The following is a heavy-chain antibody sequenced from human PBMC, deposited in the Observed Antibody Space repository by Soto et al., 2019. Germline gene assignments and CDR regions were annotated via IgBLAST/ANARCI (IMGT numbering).Heavy chain of an antibody. D-gene: IGHD1-1*01. CDR3: VTTVGYSWFFDL. J-gene: IGHJ2*01. Sequence: QLQLRQSGPGLVKPPETLSLTCSVSGASITSGDYSWGWIRQPPGKGLEWVWSIFSDGSPYYNPSLRSRVTSSIDTSRKEFSLKLNSATAADTAVYSCVTTVGYSWFFDLWGRGTLITVSS. CDR1: GASITSGDYS. CDR2: IFSDGSP. V-gene: IGHV4-39*01.